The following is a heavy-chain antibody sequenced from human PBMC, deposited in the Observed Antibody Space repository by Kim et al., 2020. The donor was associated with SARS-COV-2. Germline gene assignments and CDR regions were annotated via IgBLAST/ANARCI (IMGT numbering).Heavy chain of an antibody. CDR3: VRGVTTSGY. V-gene: IGHV1-2*02. CDR2: INPNSGGT. Sequence: ASVKVSCKASXFTFTDTYIYWVRQAPGQGLEWMGWINPNSGGTKFAQKFQGRVTMTRDTSITTAYLELSSLRSDDTAVYYCVRGVTTSGYWGQGTLVTVS. CDR1: XFTFTDTY. J-gene: IGHJ4*02. D-gene: IGHD1-1*01.